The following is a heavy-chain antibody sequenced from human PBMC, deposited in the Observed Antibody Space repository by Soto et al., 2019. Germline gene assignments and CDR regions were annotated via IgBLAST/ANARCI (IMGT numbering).Heavy chain of an antibody. V-gene: IGHV3-23*01. D-gene: IGHD3-10*01. CDR3: AKRRGSRSYYWENWFDP. J-gene: IGHJ5*02. Sequence: LRLSCAASGFTFSSYAMSWVRQAPGKGLEWVSAISGSGGSTYYADSVKGRFTISRDNSKNTLYLQMNSLRAEDTAVYYCAKRRGSRSYYWENWFDPWGQGTPVTVCS. CDR1: GFTFSSYA. CDR2: ISGSGGST.